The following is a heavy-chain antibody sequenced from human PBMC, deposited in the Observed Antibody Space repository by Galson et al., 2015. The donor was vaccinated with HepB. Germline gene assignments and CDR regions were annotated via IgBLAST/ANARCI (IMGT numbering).Heavy chain of an antibody. J-gene: IGHJ5*02. CDR3: TRGRAVDVAMGWFDP. V-gene: IGHV3-21*01. CDR1: GFSLRNYS. Sequence: SLRLSCAASGFSLRNYSMNWVRQAPGKGLEWVSSIGSRGDYIDYAPSVKGRFTISRDNAKNLLFLHMNSLRAEDTAVYYCTRGRAVDVAMGWFDPWGQGTLVTVSS. D-gene: IGHD5-24*01. CDR2: IGSRGDYI.